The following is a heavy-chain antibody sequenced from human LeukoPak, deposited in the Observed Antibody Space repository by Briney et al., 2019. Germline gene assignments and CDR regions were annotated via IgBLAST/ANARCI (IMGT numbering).Heavy chain of an antibody. CDR3: ARHIEGSTSCFDY. D-gene: IGHD2-2*01. J-gene: IGHJ4*02. V-gene: IGHV4-39*01. CDR1: GGSISSSSYY. Sequence: SETLSLTCTVSGGSISSSSYYWGWIRQPPGKGLEWIGSIYYSGSTYYNPSLKSRVTISVDTSKNQFSLKLSSVTAADTAVYYCARHIEGSTSCFDYWGQGTLVTVSS. CDR2: IYYSGST.